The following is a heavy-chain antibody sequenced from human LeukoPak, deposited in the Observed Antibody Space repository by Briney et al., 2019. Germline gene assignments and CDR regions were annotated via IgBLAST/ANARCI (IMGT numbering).Heavy chain of an antibody. CDR3: ARDRVLLWVGELKVRSGMDV. Sequence: GGSLRLSCAPSGFTFSDYYMSWIRQAPGKELEWVSYISRSSSYTNHADSVKGRFTISRDNAKNSLYLQMNSLRAEDTAVYYCARDRVLLWVGELKVRSGMDVWGKGTTVTVSS. V-gene: IGHV3-11*06. CDR1: GFTFSDYY. J-gene: IGHJ6*03. D-gene: IGHD3-10*01. CDR2: ISRSSSYT.